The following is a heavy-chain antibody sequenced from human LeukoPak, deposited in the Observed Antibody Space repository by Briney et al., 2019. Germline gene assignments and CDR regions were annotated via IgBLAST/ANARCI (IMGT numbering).Heavy chain of an antibody. J-gene: IGHJ4*02. CDR2: IYYSGST. Sequence: KPSETLSLTCTVSGGSISSYYWSWIRQPPGKGLEWIGYIYYSGSTNYNPSLKSRVTISVDTSKNQFSLKLSSVTAADTAVYYCASSGGVISRYFDYWGQGTLVTVSS. V-gene: IGHV4-59*08. CDR1: GGSISSYY. CDR3: ASSGGVISRYFDY. D-gene: IGHD3-16*01.